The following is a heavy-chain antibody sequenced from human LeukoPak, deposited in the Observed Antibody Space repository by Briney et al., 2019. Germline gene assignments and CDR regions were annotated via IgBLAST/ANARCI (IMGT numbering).Heavy chain of an antibody. CDR3: ARHRYCSSTSCYHPDI. CDR2: IYPGDSDT. J-gene: IGHJ3*02. CDR1: GYSFTSYW. Sequence: GESLKISCKGSGYSFTSYWIGWVRQMPGKGLEWMGIIYPGDSDTRYSPSFQGQVTISADKSISTAYLQWSSLKASDTAMYHCARHRYCSSTSCYHPDIWGQGTMVTVSS. V-gene: IGHV5-51*01. D-gene: IGHD2-2*01.